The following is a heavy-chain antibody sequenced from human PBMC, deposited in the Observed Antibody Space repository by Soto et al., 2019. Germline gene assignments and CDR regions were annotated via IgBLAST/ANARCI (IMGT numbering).Heavy chain of an antibody. CDR3: ARRIYREQWLPQNWFDP. Sequence: SETLSLTCTVSGGSISSSSYYWGWIRQPPGKGLEWIGSIYYSGSTYYNPSLKSRVTISGETSKNLFSLKLSSVTAAYTAVYDCARRIYREQWLPQNWFDPWGQGTLVTVSS. V-gene: IGHV4-39*01. D-gene: IGHD6-19*01. CDR1: GGSISSSSYY. CDR2: IYYSGST. J-gene: IGHJ5*02.